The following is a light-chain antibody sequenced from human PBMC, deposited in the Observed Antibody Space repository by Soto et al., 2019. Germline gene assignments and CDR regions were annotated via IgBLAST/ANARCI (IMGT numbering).Light chain of an antibody. CDR2: DVS. Sequence: DIQMTQSPSSLSASVGDRVTITCQASQDISNYLNWYQQKPGKAPKVLIYDVSNLETGVPSRLSGSGSGTDFTLTSHSLQAEDTATYYCQQNDDLFTFGGGTKVEIK. V-gene: IGKV1-33*01. CDR1: QDISNY. J-gene: IGKJ4*01. CDR3: QQNDDLFT.